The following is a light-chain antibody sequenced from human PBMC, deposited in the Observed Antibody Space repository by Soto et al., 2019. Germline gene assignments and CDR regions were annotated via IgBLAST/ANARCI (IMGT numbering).Light chain of an antibody. J-gene: IGKJ1*01. CDR1: QSISVW. CDR2: KAS. V-gene: IGKV1-5*03. Sequence: DIQMTQSPSTLSASIGDRFTIAFLSNQSISVWLAWYQQKPGKAPKVLIYKASRLESGVPSRFSGSGSGTEFTLTISSLQPDDFATYYCQQYSSYSPETFGQGTKVDI. CDR3: QQYSSYSPET.